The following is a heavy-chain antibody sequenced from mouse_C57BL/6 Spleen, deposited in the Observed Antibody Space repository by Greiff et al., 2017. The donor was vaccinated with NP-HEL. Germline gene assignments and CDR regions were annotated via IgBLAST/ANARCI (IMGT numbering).Heavy chain of an antibody. CDR2: IDPSDSYT. CDR1: GYTFTSYR. V-gene: IGHV1-50*01. CDR3: ARSDGTEGEGYFDY. J-gene: IGHJ2*01. Sequence: QVQLQQPGAELVKPGASVKLSCKASGYTFTSYRMQWVKQRPGQGLEWIGEIDPSDSYTNYNQKFKGKATLTVDTSSSTAYMQLSSLTSEDSAVHYCARSDGTEGEGYFDYWGQGTTLTVSS. D-gene: IGHD4-1*01.